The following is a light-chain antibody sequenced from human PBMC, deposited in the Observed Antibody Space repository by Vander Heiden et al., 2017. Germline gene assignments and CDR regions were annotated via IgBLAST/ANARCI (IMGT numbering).Light chain of an antibody. CDR3: QSYDTGLNGQVV. CDR2: GNN. CDR1: SSNIGAGYD. Sequence: QSVLTQPPSVSGAPGQRVTISCTGSSSNIGAGYDVHWYQQLPGTAPKLLIYGNNNRPSGVPDRFSGSKSGTSASLAITGLQAEDEADYYCQSYDTGLNGQVVRGGGTKLTVL. J-gene: IGLJ2*01. V-gene: IGLV1-40*01.